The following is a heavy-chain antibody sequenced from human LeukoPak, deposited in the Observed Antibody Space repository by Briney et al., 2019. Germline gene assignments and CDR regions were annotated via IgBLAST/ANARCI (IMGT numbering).Heavy chain of an antibody. J-gene: IGHJ6*02. CDR2: IIPILGIA. CDR3: ASYHPIPYCGGDCYRYYGMDV. D-gene: IGHD2-21*02. Sequence: GASVKVSCKASGGTFSSYAISWVRQAPGQGLEWMGRIIPILGIANYAQKFQGRVTITADKSTSTAYMELSSLRSEDTAVYYCASYHPIPYCGGDCYRYYGMDVWGQGTTVTVSS. CDR1: GGTFSSYA. V-gene: IGHV1-69*04.